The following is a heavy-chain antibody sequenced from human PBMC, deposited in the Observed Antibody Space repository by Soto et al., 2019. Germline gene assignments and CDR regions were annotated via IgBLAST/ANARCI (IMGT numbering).Heavy chain of an antibody. V-gene: IGHV1-18*04. CDR1: GYTFTSYG. CDR2: VSAYNGNT. CDR3: AREGVTYYDILTGPNNWFDP. J-gene: IGHJ5*02. D-gene: IGHD3-9*01. Sequence: QVQLVQSGAEVKKPGASVKVSCKASGYTFTSYGISWVRQAPGQGLEWMGWVSAYNGNTNYAQKLQGRVTMTTDTSTSTAYMELRSLRSDDTAVYYCAREGVTYYDILTGPNNWFDPWGQGTLVTVSS.